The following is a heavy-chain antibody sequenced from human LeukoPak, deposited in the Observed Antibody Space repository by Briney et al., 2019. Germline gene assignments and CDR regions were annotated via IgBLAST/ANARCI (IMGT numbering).Heavy chain of an antibody. CDR2: ISAYNGNT. CDR3: ARVERFPGYYNVDY. Sequence: ASVKVSCKASGYTFTSCGISWVRQAPGQGLEWMGWISAYNGNTNYAQKLQGRVTMTTDTPTSTAYMELRSLRSDDTAVYYCARVERFPGYYNVDYWGQGTLVTVSS. V-gene: IGHV1-18*04. CDR1: GYTFTSCG. D-gene: IGHD3-9*01. J-gene: IGHJ4*02.